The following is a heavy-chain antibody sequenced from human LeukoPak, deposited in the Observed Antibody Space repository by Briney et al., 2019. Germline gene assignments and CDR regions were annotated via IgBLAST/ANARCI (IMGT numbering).Heavy chain of an antibody. Sequence: ASVKVSCKASGYTFTSYYMHWVRQAPGQGLEWMGIINPSGGSTTYAQKFQGRVSLTTDTSTSTVYMELSCLRSEDRAVYYCARGEMATICYFDYWGQGTLVTVSS. V-gene: IGHV1-46*01. D-gene: IGHD5-24*01. CDR2: INPSGGST. CDR1: GYTFTSYY. CDR3: ARGEMATICYFDY. J-gene: IGHJ4*02.